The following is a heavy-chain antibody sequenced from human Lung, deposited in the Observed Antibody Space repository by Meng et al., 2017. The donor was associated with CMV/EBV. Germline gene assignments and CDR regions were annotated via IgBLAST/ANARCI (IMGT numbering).Heavy chain of an antibody. D-gene: IGHD5-12*01. CDR1: GFTFSSYA. CDR3: ARSPPVSGYGLEC. Sequence: LTXAASGFTFSSYAMHWVRQAPGKGLEWVAVISYDGSNKYYADSVKGRFTISRDNSKNTLYLQMNSLRAEDTAVYYCARSPPVSGYGLECWGPGKXVNGAS. J-gene: IGHJ4*02. V-gene: IGHV3-30-3*01. CDR2: ISYDGSNK.